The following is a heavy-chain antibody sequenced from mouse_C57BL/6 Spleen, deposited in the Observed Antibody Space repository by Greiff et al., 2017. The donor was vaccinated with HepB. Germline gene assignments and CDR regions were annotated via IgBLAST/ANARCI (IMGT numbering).Heavy chain of an antibody. V-gene: IGHV1-26*01. J-gene: IGHJ3*01. CDR2: INPNNGGT. CDR1: GYTFTDYY. Sequence: EVQLQQSGPELVMPGASVKISCKASGYTFTDYYMNWVKQSHGKSLEWIGDINPNNGGTSYNQKFKGKATLTVDKSSSTAYMELSSLTSEDSAVYYCARLGDGYSWFAYWGQGTLVTVSA. CDR3: ARLGDGYSWFAY. D-gene: IGHD2-3*01.